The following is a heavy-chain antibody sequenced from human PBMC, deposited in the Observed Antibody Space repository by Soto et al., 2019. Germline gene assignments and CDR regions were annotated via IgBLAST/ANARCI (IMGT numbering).Heavy chain of an antibody. CDR3: AGTYDILTGLNWFDP. J-gene: IGHJ5*02. CDR1: GGSISSGGYS. D-gene: IGHD3-9*01. CDR2: IYYSGST. Sequence: PSETLSLTCAVSGGSISSGGYSWSWIRQPPGKGLEWIGYIYYSGSTNYNPSLKSRVTISVDTSKNQFSLKLSSVTAADTAVYYCAGTYDILTGLNWFDPWGQGTLVTVSS. V-gene: IGHV4-61*08.